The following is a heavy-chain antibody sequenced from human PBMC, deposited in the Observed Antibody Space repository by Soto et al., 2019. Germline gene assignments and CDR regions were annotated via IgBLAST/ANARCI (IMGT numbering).Heavy chain of an antibody. Sequence: SETLSLTCTVSGGSISSYYWSWIRQPAGKGLEWIGRIYTSGSTNYNPSLKSRVTMSVDTSKNQFPLKLSSVTAADTAVYYCANGQLLYLFDYWGQGTLVTVSS. D-gene: IGHD2-2*02. J-gene: IGHJ4*02. CDR3: ANGQLLYLFDY. V-gene: IGHV4-4*07. CDR1: GGSISSYY. CDR2: IYTSGST.